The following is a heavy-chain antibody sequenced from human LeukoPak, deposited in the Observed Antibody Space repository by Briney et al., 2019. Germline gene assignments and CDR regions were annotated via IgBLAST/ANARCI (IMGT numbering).Heavy chain of an antibody. CDR1: GYTLTDYY. Sequence: ASVKVSCKASGYTLTDYYMHWVRQAPGQGLEWMGRMNPNSGNTGYAQKFQGRVTMTRNTSISTAYMELSSLRSEDTAVYYCARGKYYGSGSPYYYYGMDVWGQGTTVTVSS. D-gene: IGHD3-10*01. V-gene: IGHV1-8*02. CDR2: MNPNSGNT. J-gene: IGHJ6*02. CDR3: ARGKYYGSGSPYYYYGMDV.